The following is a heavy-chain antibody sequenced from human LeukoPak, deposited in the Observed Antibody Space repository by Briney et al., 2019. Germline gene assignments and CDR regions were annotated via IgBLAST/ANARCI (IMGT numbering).Heavy chain of an antibody. D-gene: IGHD1-26*01. Sequence: GGSLRLSCAASGFTFSNYWMHWVRQVTGKGLVWVSRINSDGGSTNYADFVKGRFTISRDNAKNTLYLQMNSLRAEDTAVYYCAREVPWDGDFQHWGQGTLVTVSS. CDR2: INSDGGST. V-gene: IGHV3-74*01. CDR1: GFTFSNYW. CDR3: AREVPWDGDFQH. J-gene: IGHJ1*01.